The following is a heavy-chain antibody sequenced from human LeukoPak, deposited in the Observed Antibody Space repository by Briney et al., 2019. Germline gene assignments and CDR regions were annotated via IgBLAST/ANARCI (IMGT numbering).Heavy chain of an antibody. CDR2: IIPILGIA. D-gene: IGHD2-21*01. CDR3: ARAGTYCGGDCDAFDI. CDR1: GYTFTSYS. J-gene: IGHJ3*02. V-gene: IGHV1-69*04. Sequence: ATSVKVSCKASGYTFTSYSVHWVRQAPGQGLEWMGRIIPILGIANYAQKFQGRVTITADKSTSTAYMELSSLRSEDTAVYYCARAGTYCGGDCDAFDIWGQGTMVTVSS.